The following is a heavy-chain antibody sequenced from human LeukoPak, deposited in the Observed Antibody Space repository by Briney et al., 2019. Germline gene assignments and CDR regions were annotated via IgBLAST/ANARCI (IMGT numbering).Heavy chain of an antibody. CDR1: GYSISSGYY. D-gene: IGHD4-17*01. Sequence: SETLSLTCTVSGYSISSGYYWGWIRQPPGKGLEWIGSIYHSGSTYYNPSLKSRVTMSVDTSKNQFSLKLTSVTAADTAVYYCARLSTVITSFDYWGQGTLVTVSS. CDR2: IYHSGST. CDR3: ARLSTVITSFDY. J-gene: IGHJ4*02. V-gene: IGHV4-38-2*02.